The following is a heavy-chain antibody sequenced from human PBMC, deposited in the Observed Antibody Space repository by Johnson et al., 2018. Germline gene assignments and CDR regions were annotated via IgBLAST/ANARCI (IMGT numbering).Heavy chain of an antibody. CDR2: ISSDGSNK. V-gene: IGHV3-30*18. D-gene: IGHD1-7*01. CDR1: RFTFTYYG. CDR3: AKDQRELQGGGGFDI. Sequence: QVQLVESGGGVVQPGRSLRLSCAASRFTFTYYGMHWVRQAPGKGLEWVAVISSDGSNKYYADSVKGRFTISRDNSKNTLYLQMNSLWAEDTAVYYCAKDQRELQGGGGFDIWGQGTMVTVSS. J-gene: IGHJ3*02.